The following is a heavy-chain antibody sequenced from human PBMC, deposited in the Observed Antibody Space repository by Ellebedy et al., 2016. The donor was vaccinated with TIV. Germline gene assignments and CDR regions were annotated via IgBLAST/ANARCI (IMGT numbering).Heavy chain of an antibody. J-gene: IGHJ4*02. CDR1: GFTFSNYL. V-gene: IGHV3-74*01. D-gene: IGHD2-8*01. Sequence: GESLKISCVGSGFTFSNYLFYWVRQVPGQGLEWVSRINGDGSSTSYAESVKGRFTISRDNAANTMFLQMNRLRVEDMGGYYCGRYASTNHTNWGPGTSVTVSS. CDR3: GRYASTNHTN. CDR2: INGDGSST.